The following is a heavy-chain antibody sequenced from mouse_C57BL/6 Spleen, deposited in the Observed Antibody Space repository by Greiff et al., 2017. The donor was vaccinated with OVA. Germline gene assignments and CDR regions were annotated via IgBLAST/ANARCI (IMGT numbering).Heavy chain of an antibody. CDR3: ARKGGNPYYYAMDY. CDR1: GFSLTSYG. D-gene: IGHD2-1*01. V-gene: IGHV2-2*01. Sequence: QVQLQQSGPGLVQPSQSLSITCTVPGFSLTSYGVYWVRQSPGKGLEWLGVIWSGGSTDYNAAFISRLSISKDNSKSQVFFKMNSLQADDTAIYYWARKGGNPYYYAMDYWGQGTSVTVSS. CDR2: IWSGGST. J-gene: IGHJ4*01.